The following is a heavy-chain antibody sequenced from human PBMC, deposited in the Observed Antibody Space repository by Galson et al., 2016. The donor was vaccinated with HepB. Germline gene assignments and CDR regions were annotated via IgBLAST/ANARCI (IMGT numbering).Heavy chain of an antibody. CDR3: ARDKAHAFDM. Sequence: QSGADVTKPGASMKVSCKASGYIFTTYGINWVRQAPGQGLEWMGWISAYNGNTNYAQKFQDRVTMTTDTFTNTAYMELRSLKSDDTAVYYCARDKAHAFDMWGQGTIVIVSS. CDR2: ISAYNGNT. CDR1: GYIFTTYG. V-gene: IGHV1-18*01. J-gene: IGHJ3*02.